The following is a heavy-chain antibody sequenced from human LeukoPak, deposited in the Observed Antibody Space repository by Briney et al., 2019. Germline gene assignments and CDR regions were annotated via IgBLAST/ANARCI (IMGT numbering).Heavy chain of an antibody. CDR2: IISSSSYI. V-gene: IGHV3-21*01. Sequence: PGGSLRLSCAASGFTFSSYSMNWVRQAPGKGLEWVSSIISSSSYIYYADSVKGRFTTSRDNAKNSLYLQMNSLRAEDTAVYYCASREGYRWELLNAFDIWGQGTMVTVSS. CDR1: GFTFSSYS. D-gene: IGHD1-26*01. CDR3: ASREGYRWELLNAFDI. J-gene: IGHJ3*02.